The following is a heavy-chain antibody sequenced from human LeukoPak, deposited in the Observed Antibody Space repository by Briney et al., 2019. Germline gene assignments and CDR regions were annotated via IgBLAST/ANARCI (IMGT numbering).Heavy chain of an antibody. CDR1: GFTFSSYG. V-gene: IGHV3-30*18. Sequence: GGSPRLSCAASGFTFSSYGMHWVRQAPGKGLEWVAVISYDGSNKYYADSVKGRFTISRDNSKNTLYLQMNSLRAEDTAVYYCAKDVSALSHYYGMDVWGQGTTVTVSS. CDR2: ISYDGSNK. J-gene: IGHJ6*02. D-gene: IGHD2/OR15-2a*01. CDR3: AKDVSALSHYYGMDV.